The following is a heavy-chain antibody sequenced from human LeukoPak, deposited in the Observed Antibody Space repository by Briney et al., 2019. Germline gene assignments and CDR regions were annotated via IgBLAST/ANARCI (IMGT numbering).Heavy chain of an antibody. D-gene: IGHD2-2*01. CDR2: MNPNSGNT. CDR3: ARGRYCSSTSCYHKPMDV. V-gene: IGHV1-8*01. Sequence: ASVKVSCKASGYTFTSYDINWVRQATGQGLEWMGWMNPNSGNTGYAQKFQGRVTMTRNISISTAYMELSSLRSEDTAVYYCARGRYCSSTSCYHKPMDVWGQGTTATVSS. CDR1: GYTFTSYD. J-gene: IGHJ6*02.